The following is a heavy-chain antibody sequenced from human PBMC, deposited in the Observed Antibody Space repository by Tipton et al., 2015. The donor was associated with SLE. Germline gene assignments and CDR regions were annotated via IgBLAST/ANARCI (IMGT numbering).Heavy chain of an antibody. D-gene: IGHD6-6*01. CDR1: GGSFSGYY. J-gene: IGHJ4*02. CDR2: VNHIGST. V-gene: IGHV4-34*01. CDR3: TRLAGRRFPFDS. Sequence: TLSLTCAVYGGSFSGYYWSWIRRPPGKGLEWIGEVNHIGSTNYNPSLKSRVTISVDTSKNQFSLRLSSVTAADTAVYFCTRLAGRRFPFDSWGQGTLVTVSS.